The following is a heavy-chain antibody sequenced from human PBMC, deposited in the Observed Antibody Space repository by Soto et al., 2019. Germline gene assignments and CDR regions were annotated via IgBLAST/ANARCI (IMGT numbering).Heavy chain of an antibody. Sequence: QVQLQESGPGLVKPSQTLSLTCTVIGGSIRSPNYYWSWIRQHPGKGLEWIGNVYYNGSTNYTPSLKGRVAXSXDXXKHRSSLNLNSVPAAATAVYYCARDAPLWFGELSHWGQGTLVTVSS. CDR2: VYYNGST. CDR1: GGSIRSPNYY. V-gene: IGHV4-31*03. D-gene: IGHD3-10*01. CDR3: ARDAPLWFGELSH. J-gene: IGHJ4*02.